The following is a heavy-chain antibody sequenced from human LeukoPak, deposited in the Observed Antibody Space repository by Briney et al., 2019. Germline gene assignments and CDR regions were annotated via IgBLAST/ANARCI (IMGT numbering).Heavy chain of an antibody. D-gene: IGHD1-26*01. CDR3: ARAGDRGSYGY. J-gene: IGHJ4*02. Sequence: GGSLRLSCAASGFTLSSYSMNWVHQAPGKGLEWVSSISSSSIYIYYADSVKGRFTISRDNAKNSLYLQMNSLRAEDTAVYYCARAGDRGSYGYWGQGPLVTVSS. CDR2: ISSSSIYI. V-gene: IGHV3-21*01. CDR1: GFTLSSYS.